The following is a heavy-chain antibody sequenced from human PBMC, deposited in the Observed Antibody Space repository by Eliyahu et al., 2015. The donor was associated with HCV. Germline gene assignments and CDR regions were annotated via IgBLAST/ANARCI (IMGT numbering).Heavy chain of an antibody. CDR1: GYTFTGYY. J-gene: IGHJ4*02. Sequence: QVQLVQSGAEVKKPGASVKVSCKASGYTFTGYYMHWVRQAPGQGLEWMGWINPNSGGTIYAQKFQGRVTMTRDTSISTAYMELSRLRSDDTAVYYCARSPWGLVPFAEEGDPYYFDYWGQGTLVTVSS. CDR2: INPNSGGT. D-gene: IGHD6-19*01. V-gene: IGHV1-2*02. CDR3: ARSPWGLVPFAEEGDPYYFDY.